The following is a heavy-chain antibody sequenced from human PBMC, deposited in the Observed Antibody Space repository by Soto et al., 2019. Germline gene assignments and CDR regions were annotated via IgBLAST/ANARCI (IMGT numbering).Heavy chain of an antibody. CDR3: ARDRFYYDSSGYFPH. Sequence: QVRLVESGGGVVQPGRSLRLSCAASGFTFSSYGMHWVRQAPGKGLEWVAVISYDGSNKYYADSVKGRFTISRDNSKNTLYLQMNSLRAEDTAVYYCARDRFYYDSSGYFPHWGQGTLVTVSS. J-gene: IGHJ1*01. CDR1: GFTFSSYG. CDR2: ISYDGSNK. D-gene: IGHD3-22*01. V-gene: IGHV3-30*03.